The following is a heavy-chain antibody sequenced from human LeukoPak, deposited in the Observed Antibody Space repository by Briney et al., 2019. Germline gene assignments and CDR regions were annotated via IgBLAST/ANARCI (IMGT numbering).Heavy chain of an antibody. V-gene: IGHV4-59*08. CDR1: GGSISSYY. CDR3: ARYHCSGGSCYPNFDY. D-gene: IGHD2-15*01. J-gene: IGHJ4*02. CDR2: IYYSGST. Sequence: SETLSLTCTVSGGSISSYYWSWIRQPPGKGLEWIGYIYYSGSTNYNPSLKSRVTISVDTSKNQFSLKLRSVTAADTAVYYCARYHCSGGSCYPNFDYWGQGTLVTVSS.